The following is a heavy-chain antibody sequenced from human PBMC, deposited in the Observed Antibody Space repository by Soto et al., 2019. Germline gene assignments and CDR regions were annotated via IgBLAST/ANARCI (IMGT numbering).Heavy chain of an antibody. D-gene: IGHD3-16*01. J-gene: IGHJ5*02. CDR3: ARMETFGSLNWFDP. V-gene: IGHV1-8*01. CDR1: GYSFTNND. CDR2: MNPGSGDT. Sequence: LVKVSCKASGYSFTNNDVSWVRQATGQGLEWMGWMNPGSGDTGYAQKFQGRVTMTRDISIATAYMELSSLRPDDTAIYYCARMETFGSLNWFDPWGQGTLVTVS.